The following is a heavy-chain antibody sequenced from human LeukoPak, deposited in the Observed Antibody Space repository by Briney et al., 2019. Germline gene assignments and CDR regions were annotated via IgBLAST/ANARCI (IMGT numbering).Heavy chain of an antibody. CDR3: ARGGIQRDY. D-gene: IGHD5-18*01. Sequence: GGSLRLSCAASGFTFSSYAMNWVRQAPGKGLEWVANIKPDGSEKYYVDSVKGRFTISRDNAKNSLYLQMNSLRAEDTAVYYCARGGIQRDYWGQGTLVIVSS. V-gene: IGHV3-7*01. CDR1: GFTFSSYA. CDR2: IKPDGSEK. J-gene: IGHJ4*02.